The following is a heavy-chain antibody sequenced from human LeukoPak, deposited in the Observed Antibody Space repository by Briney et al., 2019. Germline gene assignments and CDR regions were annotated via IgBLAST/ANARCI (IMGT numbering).Heavy chain of an antibody. V-gene: IGHV1-2*02. CDR2: INPNSGGT. D-gene: IGHD4-17*01. CDR3: ARELRGTYNWFDP. J-gene: IGHJ5*02. Sequence: ASVKVSCKASAYTFTGYYMHWVRQAPGQGLEWMGWINPNSGGTNYAQKFQGRVTMTRDTSISTAYMELSRLRSDDTAVYYCARELRGTYNWFDPWGQGTLVTVSS. CDR1: AYTFTGYY.